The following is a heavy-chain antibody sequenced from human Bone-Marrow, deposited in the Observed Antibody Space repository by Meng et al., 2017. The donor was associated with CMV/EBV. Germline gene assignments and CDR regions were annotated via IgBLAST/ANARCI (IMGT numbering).Heavy chain of an antibody. CDR1: GYTFTSYY. J-gene: IGHJ6*01. D-gene: IGHD3-3*01. Sequence: ASVKVSCKASGYTFTSYYMHWVRQAPGQGLEWMGIINPSGGSTSYAQKFQGRVTMTRDTSTSTVYMELSSLRSEDTAVYYCARDRGRQLTIRSDYYYYGMDVWGQGNTVNVDS. V-gene: IGHV1-46*01. CDR3: ARDRGRQLTIRSDYYYYGMDV. CDR2: INPSGGST.